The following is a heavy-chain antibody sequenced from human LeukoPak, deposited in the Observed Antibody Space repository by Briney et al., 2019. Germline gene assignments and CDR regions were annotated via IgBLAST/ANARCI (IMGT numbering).Heavy chain of an antibody. Sequence: SETLSLTCTVSGGSISSGSYYWGWIRQPPGKGLEWIGSIYYSGSTYYNPSLKSRVTISVDTSKNQFSLKLSSVTAADTAVYYCARERGYHYYMDVWGKGTTVTVSS. CDR2: IYYSGST. CDR1: GGSISSGSYY. V-gene: IGHV4-39*07. CDR3: ARERGYHYYMDV. J-gene: IGHJ6*03.